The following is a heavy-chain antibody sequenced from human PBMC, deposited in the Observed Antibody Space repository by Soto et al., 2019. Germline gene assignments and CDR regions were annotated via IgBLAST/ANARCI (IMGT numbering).Heavy chain of an antibody. V-gene: IGHV3-30-3*01. D-gene: IGHD1-7*01. CDR2: ISYDGSNK. J-gene: IGHJ6*02. CDR1: GFTFSSYA. CDR3: AREATGTTPDYYYGMDV. Sequence: SGGSLRLSCAASGFTFSSYAMHWVRQAPGKGLEWVAVISYDGSNKYYADSVKGRFTISRDNSKNTLYLQMNSLRAEDTAVYYCAREATGTTPDYYYGMDVWGQGTTVTVSS.